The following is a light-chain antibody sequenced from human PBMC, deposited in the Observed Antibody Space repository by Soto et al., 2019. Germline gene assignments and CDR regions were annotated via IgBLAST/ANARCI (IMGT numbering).Light chain of an antibody. CDR1: SSDVGAYNY. J-gene: IGLJ1*01. CDR3: SSYTTSSTYV. Sequence: QSALTQPASVSGYPGQSITISCTGASSDVGAYNYVAWCQQHPGKGPKLLIYDVSNWPSGFSSRFSGSKSGNTASLTISGLRAEDEADYFCSSYTTSSTYVFGTGTKVTVL. V-gene: IGLV2-14*01. CDR2: DVS.